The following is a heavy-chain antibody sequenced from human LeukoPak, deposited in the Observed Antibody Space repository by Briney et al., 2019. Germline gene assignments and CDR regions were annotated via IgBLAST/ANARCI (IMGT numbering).Heavy chain of an antibody. J-gene: IGHJ4*02. CDR2: MSYDGSNK. D-gene: IGHD7-27*01. CDR3: ARDSWGFDF. CDR1: GFTFSNFA. Sequence: PGRSLRLSCAASGFTFSNFAMHWVRQAPGKGLEWVAMMSYDGSNKYTDSVKGGFTISRDNSKNMVDLYMSNLKIEDTAVYYCARDSWGFDFWGQGTLVTVSS. V-gene: IGHV3-30*04.